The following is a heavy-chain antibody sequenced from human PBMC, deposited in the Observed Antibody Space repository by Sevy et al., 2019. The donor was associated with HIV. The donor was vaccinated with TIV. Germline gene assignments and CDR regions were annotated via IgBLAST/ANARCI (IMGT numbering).Heavy chain of an antibody. CDR1: GLTLNSHG. Sequence: GGSLRLSCAASGLTLNSHGMSWVRQPPGRGLEWVSAISGSGETTVYADSVRGRFTISRDNSKNTLFLVMNSLRAEDTAVYYCAKDYMLNLWRGYFDSWGQGTLVTVSS. CDR2: ISGSGETT. V-gene: IGHV3-23*01. D-gene: IGHD3-3*01. J-gene: IGHJ4*02. CDR3: AKDYMLNLWRGYFDS.